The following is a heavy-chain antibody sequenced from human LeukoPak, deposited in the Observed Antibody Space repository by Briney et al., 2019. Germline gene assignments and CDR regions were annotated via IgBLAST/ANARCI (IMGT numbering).Heavy chain of an antibody. CDR2: ISGRGGST. J-gene: IGHJ5*02. CDR3: AKGIGSVTTPPLNWFDP. V-gene: IGHV3-23*01. D-gene: IGHD4-17*01. Sequence: GGSLRLSCEASGFAFSFFAMSWLRQAPGKGLEWVSAISGRGGSTYNADSVKGRFTISRDNSKNTLYLQMHSLRAEDTAVYHCAKGIGSVTTPPLNWFDPWGQGTLVTVSS. CDR1: GFAFSFFA.